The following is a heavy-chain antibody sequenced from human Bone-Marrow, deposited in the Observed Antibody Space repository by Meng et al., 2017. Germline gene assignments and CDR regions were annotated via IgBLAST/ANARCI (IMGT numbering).Heavy chain of an antibody. CDR3: ARDSFVYGGRLLGGSYSDY. D-gene: IGHD4-23*01. CDR2: ISAYNGNT. J-gene: IGHJ4*02. Sequence: ASVKVSCKASGYTLTSYDINWVRQATGQGLEGMGWISAYNGNTNYAQKLQGRVTMTTDTSTSTAYMELRSLRSDDTAVYYCARDSFVYGGRLLGGSYSDYWGQGTLVTVSS. V-gene: IGHV1-18*01. CDR1: GYTLTSYD.